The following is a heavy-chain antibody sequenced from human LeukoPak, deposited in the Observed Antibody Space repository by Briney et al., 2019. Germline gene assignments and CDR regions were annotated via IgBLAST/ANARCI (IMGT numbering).Heavy chain of an antibody. CDR3: AKAPGTATAARCFEY. V-gene: IGHV3-23*01. D-gene: IGHD1-1*01. Sequence: PGGSLRLSCAASGFIFSNYVVSWVRQAPGKGLEWVSVISGSGGETNYAASVKGRFTISRDNSKNTLYLQMNSLRAEDTAVYHCAKAPGTATAARCFEYWGQGTLVTVSS. CDR1: GFIFSNYV. J-gene: IGHJ4*02. CDR2: ISGSGGET.